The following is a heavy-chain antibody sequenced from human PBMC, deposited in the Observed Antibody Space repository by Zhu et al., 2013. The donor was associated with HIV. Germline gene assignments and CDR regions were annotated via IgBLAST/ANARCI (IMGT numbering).Heavy chain of an antibody. J-gene: IGHJ5*01. CDR1: GYYFTDYY. V-gene: IGHV1-69-2*01. CDR2: VDPENNDT. CDR3: ARDGEEYNMDNWFDF. Sequence: EVQLVQSGAEVIKPGATVKISCKVSGYYFTDYYLHWIQQAPGKGLEWMGRVDPENNDTRYAQTFEDRVTITADELRSTAYLELRSLRSDDTAVYFCARDGEEYNMDNWFDFWGQGTLVTVS. D-gene: IGHD3-10*01.